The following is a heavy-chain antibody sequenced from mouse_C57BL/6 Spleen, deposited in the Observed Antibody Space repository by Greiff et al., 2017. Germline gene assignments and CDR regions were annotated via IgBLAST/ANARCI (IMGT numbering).Heavy chain of an antibody. V-gene: IGHV5-16*01. CDR1: GFTFSDYY. J-gene: IGHJ1*03. CDR3: ARAGGDWYFDV. CDR2: INYDGSST. Sequence: ESEGGLVQPGSSMKLSCTASGFTFSDYYMAWVRQVPEKGLEWVANINYDGSSTYYLDSLKSRFILSRDNAKNILYLQMSSLKSEDTATYYCARAGGDWYFDVWGTGTTVTVSS.